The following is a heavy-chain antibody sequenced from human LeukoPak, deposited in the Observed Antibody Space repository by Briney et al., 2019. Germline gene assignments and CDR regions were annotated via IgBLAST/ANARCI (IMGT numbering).Heavy chain of an antibody. CDR2: IDAAGTST. V-gene: IGHV3-23*01. CDR3: ARGTEGDY. J-gene: IGHJ4*02. Sequence: GGSLRLSCAASGFALASHAMGWVRQAPGKGLEWAPSIDAAGTSTYYADAVKGRFTISRDDSKNTLYLQMNSLKAEDTAVYYCARGTEGDYWGQGTLVTVSS. D-gene: IGHD1-1*01. CDR1: GFALASHA.